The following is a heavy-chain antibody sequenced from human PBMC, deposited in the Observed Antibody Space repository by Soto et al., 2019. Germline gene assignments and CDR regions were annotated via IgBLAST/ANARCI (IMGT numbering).Heavy chain of an antibody. J-gene: IGHJ5*02. D-gene: IGHD6-19*01. V-gene: IGHV1-2*04. Sequence: GGSVTVSCKAPGYTFTAYYMHWVRQAPGKGLERMGWINPNSAGTKYAQTLQCWESRSRDTSISTAYMELSRLRSDDTAVYFCGRCIAVAGVGLFDPGGKGTQVIISS. CDR3: GRCIAVAGVGLFDP. CDR2: INPNSAGT. CDR1: GYTFTAYY.